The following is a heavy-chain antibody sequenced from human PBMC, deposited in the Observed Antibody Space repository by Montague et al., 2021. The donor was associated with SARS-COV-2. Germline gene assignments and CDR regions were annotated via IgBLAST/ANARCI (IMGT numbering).Heavy chain of an antibody. CDR3: ARVGRQQLVRLSGMDV. CDR2: IYYSGST. Sequence: SETLSLTCTVCGGSISSSSYYWGWIRQPPGKGLEWIGSIYYSGSTYYNPSLKSRVTISVDTSKNQFSLKLSSVTAADTAVYYFARVGRQQLVRLSGMDVWGQGTTLTVSS. J-gene: IGHJ6*02. V-gene: IGHV4-39*07. D-gene: IGHD6-13*01. CDR1: GGSISSSSYY.